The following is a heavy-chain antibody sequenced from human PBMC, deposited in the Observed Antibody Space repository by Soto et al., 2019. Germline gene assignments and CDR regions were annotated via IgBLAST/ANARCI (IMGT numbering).Heavy chain of an antibody. CDR2: INPSGGST. CDR1: GYTFTSYY. V-gene: IGHV1-46*01. CDR3: AARDFQH. J-gene: IGHJ1*01. Sequence: QVQLVQSGAEVKKPGASVKVSCKASGYTFTSYYMHWVRQAPGQGLEWMGIINPSGGSTSYAQKXQXRXXMTRDTPTSTVYMELSSLRSEDTAVYYCAARDFQHWGQGTLVTVSS.